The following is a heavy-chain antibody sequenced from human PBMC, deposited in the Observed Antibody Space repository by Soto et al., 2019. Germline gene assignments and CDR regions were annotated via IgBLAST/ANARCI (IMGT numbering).Heavy chain of an antibody. D-gene: IGHD6-13*01. J-gene: IGHJ6*02. Sequence: ASVKVSCKASGGTFSSYAISWVRQAPGQGLEWMGGIIPIFGTANYAQKFQGRVTITADESTSTAYMELSSLRSEDTAVYYCARGLQTGYSSSWYTYYYYGMDVWGQGTTVTRLL. CDR3: ARGLQTGYSSSWYTYYYYGMDV. CDR2: IIPIFGTA. CDR1: GGTFSSYA. V-gene: IGHV1-69*13.